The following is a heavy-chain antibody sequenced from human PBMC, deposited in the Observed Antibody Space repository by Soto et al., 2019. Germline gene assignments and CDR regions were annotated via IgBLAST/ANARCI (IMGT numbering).Heavy chain of an antibody. CDR3: ARKHYSGLDF. CDR2: VNYCGGT. J-gene: IGHJ4*02. CDR1: DESFSRHS. D-gene: IGHD2-15*01. Sequence: SETLPLTCVVYDESFSRHSWTWIRQPPGMGMEWIGEVNYCGGTVYSPSLRSRVTISIDTSKNQVSLKVTSVTAADTAKYYCARKHYSGLDFWGQGTPVTVSS. V-gene: IGHV4-34*01.